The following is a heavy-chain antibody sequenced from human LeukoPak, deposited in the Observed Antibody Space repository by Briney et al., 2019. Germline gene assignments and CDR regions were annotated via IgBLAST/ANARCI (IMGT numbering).Heavy chain of an antibody. V-gene: IGHV3-66*02. D-gene: IGHD4-23*01. J-gene: IGHJ4*02. CDR2: IYSGGTT. Sequence: GGSLRLSCAASGFTVSDYYMSWIRQAPGKGLEWVSVIYSGGTTYYADSVKGRFTISRDNSKNTLYLQMNSLGTEDTAVYYCARELHLGQGTLVTVSS. CDR1: GFTVSDYY. CDR3: ARELH.